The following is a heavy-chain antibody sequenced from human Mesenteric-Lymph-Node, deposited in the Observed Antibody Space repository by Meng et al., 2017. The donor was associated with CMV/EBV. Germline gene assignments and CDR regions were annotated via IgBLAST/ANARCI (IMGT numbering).Heavy chain of an antibody. CDR1: GGSISSYF. CDR2: IYFSGST. J-gene: IGHJ4*02. CDR3: ARGYGANSAPEY. D-gene: IGHD4-23*01. Sequence: SETLSLTCTVSGGSISSYFWSWIRQPPGKGLEWLGYIYFSGSTEYNTSLKSRLTISLNTSKNQISLRLTSVTAADTAVYYCARGYGANSAPEYWGQGALVTVSS. V-gene: IGHV4-59*01.